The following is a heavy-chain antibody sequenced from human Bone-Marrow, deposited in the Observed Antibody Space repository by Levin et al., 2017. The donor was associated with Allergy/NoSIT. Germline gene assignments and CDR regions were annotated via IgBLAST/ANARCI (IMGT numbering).Heavy chain of an antibody. J-gene: IGHJ6*02. CDR1: SGSFTAYY. D-gene: IGHD3-10*01. Sequence: PSETLSLTCDVNSGSFTAYYWIWIRQPPGKGLEWIGELHHSEGTKYNPSLKNRVTISTNTSKDHFSLRLSSVTAADAAVYYCARSGVRGVMYGIDVWGQGTAVTVSS. V-gene: IGHV4-34*01. CDR2: LHHSEGT. CDR3: ARSGVRGVMYGIDV.